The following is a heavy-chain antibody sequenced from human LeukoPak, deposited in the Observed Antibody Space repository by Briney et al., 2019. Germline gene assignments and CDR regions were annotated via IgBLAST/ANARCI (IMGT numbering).Heavy chain of an antibody. J-gene: IGHJ3*02. V-gene: IGHV1-69*05. Sequence: GSSVKVSCKASGGTFSSYAISRVRQAPGQGLEWMGGIIPIFGTANYAQKFQGRVTITTDESTSTAYMELSSLRSEDTAVYYCARGDYYYDSSDRWDAFDIWGQGTMVTVSS. CDR1: GGTFSSYA. D-gene: IGHD3-22*01. CDR2: IIPIFGTA. CDR3: ARGDYYYDSSDRWDAFDI.